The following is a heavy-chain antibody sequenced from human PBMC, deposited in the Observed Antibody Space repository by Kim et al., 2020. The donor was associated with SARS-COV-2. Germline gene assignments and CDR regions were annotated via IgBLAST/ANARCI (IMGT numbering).Heavy chain of an antibody. CDR2: ISYDGSNK. CDR3: ARDSPLVGATSYYFAY. Sequence: GGSLRLSCAASGFTFSSYAMHWVRQAPGKGLEWVAVISYDGSNKYYADSVKGRFTISRDNSKNTLYLQMNSLRAEDTAVYYCARDSPLVGATSYYFAYWG. V-gene: IGHV3-30*04. D-gene: IGHD1-26*01. CDR1: GFTFSSYA. J-gene: IGHJ4*01.